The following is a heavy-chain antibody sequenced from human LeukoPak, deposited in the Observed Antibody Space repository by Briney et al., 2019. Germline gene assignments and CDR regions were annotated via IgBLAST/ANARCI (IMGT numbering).Heavy chain of an antibody. CDR1: GGSITSTYW. Sequence: SGTLSLTCAVSGGSITSTYWWSWVRQPPGKGLEWIGEIWHSGSTNYNPSLKSRVTISVDKSKNQFSLKLSSVTAADTAVYYCARDLHGGNSFTSDWYFDLWGRGTLVTVSS. J-gene: IGHJ2*01. V-gene: IGHV4-4*02. CDR3: ARDLHGGNSFTSDWYFDL. CDR2: IWHSGST. D-gene: IGHD4-23*01.